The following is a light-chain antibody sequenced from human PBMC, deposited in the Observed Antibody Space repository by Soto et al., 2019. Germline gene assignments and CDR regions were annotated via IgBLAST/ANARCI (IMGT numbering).Light chain of an antibody. J-gene: IGKJ1*01. CDR3: HHSNSSPRT. Sequence: EIVMTQSPATLSVSPGERATLSCRASQSVSGNLAWYQQKPGQAPRLLIYGASTRATGVPARFSGSGSGTAFTLSIRSLQSDDFSVYYSHHSNSSPRTFVQWTWVE. CDR2: GAS. V-gene: IGKV3-15*01. CDR1: QSVSGN.